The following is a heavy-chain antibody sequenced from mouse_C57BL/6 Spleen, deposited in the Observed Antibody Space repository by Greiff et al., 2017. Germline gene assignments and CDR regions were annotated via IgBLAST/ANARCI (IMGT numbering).Heavy chain of an antibody. Sequence: QVQLQQSGPGLVQPSQSLSITCTVSGFSLTSYGVHWVRQSPGKGLEWLGVIWSGGSTDNNAAFISRLSISKDNSKSQVFFKMNSLKADDTAIYYCARRGYSNYDWFAYWGQGTLVTVSA. CDR1: GFSLTSYG. CDR3: ARRGYSNYDWFAY. D-gene: IGHD2-5*01. V-gene: IGHV2-2*01. CDR2: IWSGGST. J-gene: IGHJ3*01.